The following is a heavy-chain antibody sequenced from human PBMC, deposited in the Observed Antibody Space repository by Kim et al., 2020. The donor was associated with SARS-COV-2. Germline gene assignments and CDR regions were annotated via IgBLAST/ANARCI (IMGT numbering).Heavy chain of an antibody. Sequence: GGSLRLSCAASGFTFSDYSMDWVRQAPGKGLEWISFIAEQSTSMQYAGSVRVRVTISRDNGKSSLYLQMNSLRDEDTAVYYCVREASYGFHYFEYWGQG. CDR3: VREASYGFHYFEY. D-gene: IGHD3-10*01. J-gene: IGHJ4*02. CDR2: IAEQSTSM. V-gene: IGHV3-48*02. CDR1: GFTFSDYS.